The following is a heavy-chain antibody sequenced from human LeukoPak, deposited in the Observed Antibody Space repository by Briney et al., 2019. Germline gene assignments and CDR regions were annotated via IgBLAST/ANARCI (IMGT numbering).Heavy chain of an antibody. D-gene: IGHD3-22*01. Sequence: GGTQRLSCAASGFTLSSYGMSWVRQAPGKGLEWVSAISGRGGSTYYADSVKGRFTISRDNSKNTLYLQMNSLRGEDTAVYYCANLYYDSRSVDYWGQGTLVTVSS. CDR1: GFTLSSYG. J-gene: IGHJ4*02. CDR2: ISGRGGST. V-gene: IGHV3-23*01. CDR3: ANLYYDSRSVDY.